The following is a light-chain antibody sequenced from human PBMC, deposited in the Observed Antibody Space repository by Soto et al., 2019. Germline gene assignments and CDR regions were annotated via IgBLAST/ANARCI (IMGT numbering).Light chain of an antibody. V-gene: IGKV1-39*01. CDR2: AAS. Sequence: DIQMTQSPSSLSASVGDRVTITCRASQSTSSYLHRYQQKPGKAPKLLIYAASSSQSGVPSRFSGSGSGTDFTLTISSLRPEDFATYYCQQSYSTPPAFGQGTRLESK. CDR3: QQSYSTPPA. J-gene: IGKJ5*01. CDR1: QSTSSY.